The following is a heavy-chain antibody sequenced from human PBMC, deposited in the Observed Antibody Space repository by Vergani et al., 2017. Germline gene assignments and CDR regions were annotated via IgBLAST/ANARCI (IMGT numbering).Heavy chain of an antibody. Sequence: QLQLQESGPGLVKPSQTLSLTCTVSGGSISSGGYYWSWIRQHPGKGLEWIGYIYYSGSTYYNPSLKSRVTISVDTSKNLFSLKLSSATAADTAVYYCARGTLGVHIITMGAHWYFDLWGRGTLVTVSS. D-gene: IGHD3-10*01. J-gene: IGHJ2*01. CDR3: ARGTLGVHIITMGAHWYFDL. CDR2: IYYSGST. V-gene: IGHV4-31*03. CDR1: GGSISSGGYY.